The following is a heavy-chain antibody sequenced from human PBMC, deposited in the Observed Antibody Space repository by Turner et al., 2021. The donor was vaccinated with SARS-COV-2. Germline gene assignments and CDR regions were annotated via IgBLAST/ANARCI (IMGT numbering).Heavy chain of an antibody. CDR3: ARQGGSMDV. Sequence: QVQLVQSGSEVKKPAASVKVSCKASGYTFTSYYMHWVRQAPGQGLEWVGIINPSGGSTGYEQKFQGRVTMTRETSTRTVYMEMSSMRSEDTAVYYCARQGGSMDVWGQGTTVTVSS. D-gene: IGHD1-26*01. J-gene: IGHJ6*02. CDR2: INPSGGST. V-gene: IGHV1-46*01. CDR1: GYTFTSYY.